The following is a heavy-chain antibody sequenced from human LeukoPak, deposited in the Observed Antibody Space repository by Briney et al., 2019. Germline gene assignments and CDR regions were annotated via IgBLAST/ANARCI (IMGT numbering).Heavy chain of an antibody. CDR1: GYSFTSYS. CDR2: IHPGDSDT. Sequence: GESLKISCKASGYSFTSYSIGWVRQMPGKGLEWMWIIHPGDSDTRYSPSFQGHVTISVDKSITAAYLQWSSLKASDTAMYYCVRNARHVVVVTAIGAFDTWGQGTVVTVSS. D-gene: IGHD2-21*02. J-gene: IGHJ3*02. CDR3: VRNARHVVVVTAIGAFDT. V-gene: IGHV5-51*01.